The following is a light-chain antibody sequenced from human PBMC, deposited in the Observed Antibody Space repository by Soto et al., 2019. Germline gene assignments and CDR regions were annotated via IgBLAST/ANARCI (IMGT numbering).Light chain of an antibody. CDR1: QSVRTY. V-gene: IGKV3D-11*02. J-gene: IGKJ5*01. CDR2: DAS. CDR3: QQRNTWHTVT. Sequence: EVVPTQCPVTLSLSTGERASLSCRASQSVRTYLAWYQVKPAQAPRLLIYDASRRASGVPARFSGSGSGTDFTLTISSLETEDFAPYYCQQRNTWHTVTFGHGTRVEIK.